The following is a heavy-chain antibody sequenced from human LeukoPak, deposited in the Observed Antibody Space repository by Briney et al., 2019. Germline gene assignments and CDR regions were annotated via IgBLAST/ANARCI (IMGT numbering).Heavy chain of an antibody. CDR3: ARERAHITGTTTHPDY. CDR1: GYTFTGYY. CDR2: INPNSGGT. Sequence: ASVKVSCKASGYTFTGYYMHWVRQAPGQGLEWMGRINPNSGGTDYAQKFQGRVTMTRDTSISTAYMELSRLRSDDTAVYYCARERAHITGTTTHPDYWGQGTLVTVSS. D-gene: IGHD1-7*01. V-gene: IGHV1-2*06. J-gene: IGHJ4*02.